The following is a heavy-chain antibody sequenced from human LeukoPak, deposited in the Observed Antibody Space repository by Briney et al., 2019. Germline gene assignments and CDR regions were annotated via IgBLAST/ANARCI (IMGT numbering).Heavy chain of an antibody. Sequence: ASVKVSCKASGYTFTSYGISWVRQAPGQGLDWMGWIGAYNGNTNYAQKLQGRVTMTTDTSTSTAYMELRSLRSDDTAVYYCARDTNVLLWFGEFNFDYWGQGTLVTVSS. CDR1: GYTFTSYG. CDR2: IGAYNGNT. J-gene: IGHJ4*02. CDR3: ARDTNVLLWFGEFNFDY. V-gene: IGHV1-18*01. D-gene: IGHD3-10*01.